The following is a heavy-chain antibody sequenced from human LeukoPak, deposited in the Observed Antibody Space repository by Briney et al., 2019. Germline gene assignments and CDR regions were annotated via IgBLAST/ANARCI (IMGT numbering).Heavy chain of an antibody. CDR1: GGSISNLY. V-gene: IGHV4-59*11. D-gene: IGHD6-13*01. CDR2: IYNSGST. J-gene: IGHJ4*02. Sequence: SETLSLTCTVSGGSISNLYWSWIRQPPGKGLEWIGYIYNSGSTNYNPSLKSRVTMSIDTSKNQFSLKLSSVTAADTAVYYCARGSQQLVHDCWGQGTLVTVSS. CDR3: ARGSQQLVHDC.